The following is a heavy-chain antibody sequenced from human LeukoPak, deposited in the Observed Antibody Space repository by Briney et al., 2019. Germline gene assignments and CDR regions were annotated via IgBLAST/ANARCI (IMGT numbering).Heavy chain of an antibody. D-gene: IGHD5-12*01. CDR1: GFTFSNYG. J-gene: IGHJ4*02. Sequence: GGSLRLSCAASGFTFSNYGMHWVRRAPGKGLEWVALISFDESSEYYADSVKGRFSISRDNSKNTLYLQMNNARVDDTAVYYCAKEVGYGSPYFDYWGQGTLVTVSS. CDR3: AKEVGYGSPYFDY. CDR2: ISFDESSE. V-gene: IGHV3-30*18.